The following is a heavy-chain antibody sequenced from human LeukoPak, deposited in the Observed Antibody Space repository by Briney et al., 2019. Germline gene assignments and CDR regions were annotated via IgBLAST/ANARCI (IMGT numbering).Heavy chain of an antibody. CDR3: ARSRDGSLDY. CDR2: LYSGGGT. CDR1: GFTVSTNY. Sequence: GGSLRLSCAASGFTVSTNYMSWVRQAPGKGLEWVSILYSGGGTYYAVSVRGRFTISRDNSKNTLYLQMNSLRADDTAVYYCARSRDGSLDYWGQGTLVTVSS. V-gene: IGHV3-53*01. J-gene: IGHJ4*02. D-gene: IGHD5-24*01.